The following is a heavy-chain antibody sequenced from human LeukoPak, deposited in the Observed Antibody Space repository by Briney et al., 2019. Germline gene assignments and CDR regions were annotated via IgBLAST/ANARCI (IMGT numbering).Heavy chain of an antibody. CDR1: GGSISNTSYY. J-gene: IGHJ4*02. Sequence: SETLSLTCTVSGGSISNTSYYWGWIRQPPGKGLEWIGSIYYSGSTYYNPSLKSRVTILVDTSKNQFSLKLSSVTAADTAVYYCASRIQLWLGRWPYFDYWGQGTLVTVSS. CDR2: IYYSGST. CDR3: ASRIQLWLGRWPYFDY. V-gene: IGHV4-39*07. D-gene: IGHD5-18*01.